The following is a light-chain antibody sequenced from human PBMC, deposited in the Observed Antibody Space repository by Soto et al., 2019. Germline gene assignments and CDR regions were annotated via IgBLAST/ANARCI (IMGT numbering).Light chain of an antibody. CDR2: EVS. V-gene: IGLV2-8*01. CDR3: SSCAGRNNLV. Sequence: QSALTQPPSASGSPGQSVTISCTGTSSDVGRYNYVSWYQHHPGKAPKLMIYEVSKRPSGVPDRFSGSKSGSTASLTVSGLQAEDEADYYCSSCAGRNNLVFGGGTKLTVL. CDR1: SSDVGRYNY. J-gene: IGLJ2*01.